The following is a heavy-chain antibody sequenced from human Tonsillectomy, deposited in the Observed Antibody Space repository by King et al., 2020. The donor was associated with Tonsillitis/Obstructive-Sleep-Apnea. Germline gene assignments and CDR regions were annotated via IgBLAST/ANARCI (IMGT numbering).Heavy chain of an antibody. CDR2: ISNDGSNK. Sequence: VQLVESGGGVVQPGRSLRLSCAASGFTFSSYAIHWVRQAPGKGLEWVAVISNDGSNKYYADSVKGRFTISRDNSKNTLYLQMNSLRVEDTAVYYCACSDGYCSSTSCPTDVWGQGTTVTVSS. CDR3: ACSDGYCSSTSCPTDV. V-gene: IGHV3-30*04. CDR1: GFTFSSYA. D-gene: IGHD2-2*01. J-gene: IGHJ6*02.